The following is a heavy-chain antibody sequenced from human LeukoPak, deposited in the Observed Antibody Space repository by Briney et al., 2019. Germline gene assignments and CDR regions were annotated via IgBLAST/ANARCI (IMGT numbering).Heavy chain of an antibody. V-gene: IGHV5-51*01. J-gene: IGHJ5*02. Sequence: GESLKISCQGFGYSFTSYWIGWVRQMPGNGMEWMGVIYPGDSRIRYNPSFQGQVTISVDKSISTAYLQWVSLKASDTAMYYCACRDLTSTWSFPWGQGTLVTVSS. D-gene: IGHD6-13*01. CDR1: GYSFTSYW. CDR2: IYPGDSRI. CDR3: ACRDLTSTWSFP.